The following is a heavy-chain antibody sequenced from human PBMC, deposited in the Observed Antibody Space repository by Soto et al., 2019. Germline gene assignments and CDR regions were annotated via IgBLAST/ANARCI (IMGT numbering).Heavy chain of an antibody. J-gene: IGHJ5*02. D-gene: IGHD3-10*01. CDR2: INTNTGNP. V-gene: IGHV7-4-1*01. CDR3: AREVVRGVIGGYNWFDP. CDR1: GCTFTSYA. Sequence: ASVKVSCKASGCTFTSYAMNWVRQAPGQGLEWMGWINTNTGNPTYAQGFTGRFVFSLDTSVSTAYLQICSLKAEDTAVYYCAREVVRGVIGGYNWFDPWGQGTLVTSPQ.